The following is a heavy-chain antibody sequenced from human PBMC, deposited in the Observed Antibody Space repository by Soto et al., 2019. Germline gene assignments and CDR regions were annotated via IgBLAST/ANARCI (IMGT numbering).Heavy chain of an antibody. CDR1: GFTFSSYT. J-gene: IGHJ4*02. V-gene: IGHV3-30-3*01. CDR2: ISNNGINK. CDR3: AREWSISVGAPGY. D-gene: IGHD6-19*01. Sequence: QVQQVESGGGVVQPARSLRLSCAASGFTFSSYTMYWVREGPGKGLEWVAGISNNGINKDYADSVKGRFIVSRDNSKNTLNLQINSLRRDDSAIYYCAREWSISVGAPGYWGQGTLVTVSS.